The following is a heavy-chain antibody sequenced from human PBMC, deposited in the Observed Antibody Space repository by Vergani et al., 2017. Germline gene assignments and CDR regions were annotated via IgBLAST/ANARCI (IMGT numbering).Heavy chain of an antibody. V-gene: IGHV1-18*01. Sequence: QVQLVQSGAEVKKPGASVKVSCKASGYTFTSYGISWVRQAPGQGLEWMGWISAYNGNTNYAQTLQGRVTMTTDTSTSTAYMELRSLRSDDTAVYYCARGRIMITFGGVIVPYFDDWGEGTLVTVSS. J-gene: IGHJ4*02. CDR1: GYTFTSYG. CDR3: ARGRIMITFGGVIVPYFDD. D-gene: IGHD3-16*02. CDR2: ISAYNGNT.